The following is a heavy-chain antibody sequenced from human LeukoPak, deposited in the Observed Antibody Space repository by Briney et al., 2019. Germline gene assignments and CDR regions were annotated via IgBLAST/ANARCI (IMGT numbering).Heavy chain of an antibody. J-gene: IGHJ4*02. CDR2: INPNSGDT. D-gene: IGHD3-10*01. V-gene: IGHV1-2*02. CDR3: ARVRPRIDGSGTSYLRLYYFDY. CDR1: GYTFTDFY. Sequence: ASVKVSCKASGYTFTDFYIHWVRQAPGQGLEWMGWINPNSGDTNYAQRFQGRVTMTRDTSISTAYMDLSRMTSDDTAVYYCARVRPRIDGSGTSYLRLYYFDYWGQGTLVTVSS.